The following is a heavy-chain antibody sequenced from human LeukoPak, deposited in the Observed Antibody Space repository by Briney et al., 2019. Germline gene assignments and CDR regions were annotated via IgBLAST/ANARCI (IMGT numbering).Heavy chain of an antibody. CDR1: GGTFSSYA. J-gene: IGHJ3*02. Sequence: SVKVSCKASGGTFSSYAISWVRQAPGQGLEWMGRIIPILGIANYAQKFQGRVTIAADKSTSTAYMELSSLRSEDTAVYYCARARYVNSFYAFDIWGQGTLVTVSS. V-gene: IGHV1-69*04. CDR3: ARARYVNSFYAFDI. D-gene: IGHD3-9*01. CDR2: IIPILGIA.